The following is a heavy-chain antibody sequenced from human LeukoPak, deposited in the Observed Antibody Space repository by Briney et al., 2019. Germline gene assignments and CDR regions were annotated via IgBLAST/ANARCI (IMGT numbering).Heavy chain of an antibody. CDR3: ARESETSGWYDY. Sequence: GSLRLSCAAPGFLFGNYAIHWVRSAPGKGLEWVSLISGDGGSTFYADSVRGRFTISRDNTRKSLSLQMSSLRSEDTALYYCARESETSGWYDYWGQGTLVTVSS. CDR1: GFLFGNYA. CDR2: ISGDGGST. D-gene: IGHD6-19*01. J-gene: IGHJ4*02. V-gene: IGHV3-43*02.